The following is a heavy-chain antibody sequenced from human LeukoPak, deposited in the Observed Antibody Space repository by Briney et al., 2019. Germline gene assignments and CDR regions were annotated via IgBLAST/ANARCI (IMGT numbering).Heavy chain of an antibody. V-gene: IGHV4-31*03. D-gene: IGHD3-3*01. CDR1: GGSISRGGYY. Sequence: SQTLSLTCTVSGGSISRGGYYWSWIRQHPGKGLEWIGYIYYSGSTYYNPSLKSRVTISVDTSKNQFSLKLSSVTAADTAVYYCARTIRFLEWSDWFDPWGQGTLVTVSS. CDR3: ARTIRFLEWSDWFDP. J-gene: IGHJ5*02. CDR2: IYYSGST.